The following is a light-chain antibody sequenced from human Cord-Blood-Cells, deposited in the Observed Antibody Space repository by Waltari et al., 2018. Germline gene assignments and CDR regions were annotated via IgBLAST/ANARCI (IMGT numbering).Light chain of an antibody. J-gene: IGKJ4*01. Sequence: DIVMTQSPLSLPVTPGEPASIPCRSSQSLLHSNGYNSLDLYLQKPGQSPQLLIYLGSNRASGVPERFSGSGSGTDFTLKISRVEAEDVGVYYCMQALQTPLTFGGGTKVEIK. CDR3: MQALQTPLT. CDR2: LGS. CDR1: QSLLHSNGYNS. V-gene: IGKV2-28*01.